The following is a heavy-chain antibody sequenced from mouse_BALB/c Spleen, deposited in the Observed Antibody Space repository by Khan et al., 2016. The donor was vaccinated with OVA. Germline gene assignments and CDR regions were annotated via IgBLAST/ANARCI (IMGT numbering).Heavy chain of an antibody. D-gene: IGHD1-1*01. CDR2: ISSSGST. J-gene: IGHJ1*01. CDR3: ARRYYYGNWYFDV. Sequence: EVQLQESGPGLVKPSQSLSLTCTVTGYSITSDYAWHWIRQLPGTKLEWMASISSSGSTSYHPSLKRRVSITRDPSKNQFFLQLNSVPPEDTATYCCARRYYYGNWYFDVWGAGTTVTVSA. V-gene: IGHV3-2*02. CDR1: GYSITSDYA.